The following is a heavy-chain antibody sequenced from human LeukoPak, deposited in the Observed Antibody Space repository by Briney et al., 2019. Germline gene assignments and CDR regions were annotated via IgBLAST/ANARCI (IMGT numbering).Heavy chain of an antibody. Sequence: GGSLRLSCAASGFTFTSYSMNWVRQAPGKGLEWVSYISSRGTTIYYADSVKGRFTISRDNAKNSLYLQMNSLRAEDTAVYYCARLAAAGFDYWGQGTLVTVSS. CDR3: ARLAAAGFDY. J-gene: IGHJ4*02. CDR1: GFTFTSYS. CDR2: ISSRGTTI. D-gene: IGHD6-13*01. V-gene: IGHV3-48*04.